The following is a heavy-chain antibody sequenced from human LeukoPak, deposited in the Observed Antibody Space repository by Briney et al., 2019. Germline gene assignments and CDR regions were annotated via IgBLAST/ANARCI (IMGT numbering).Heavy chain of an antibody. CDR1: GFTFSTYW. D-gene: IGHD6-19*01. Sequence: PGGSLRLSCAASGFTFSTYWMHWVRQVPGQGLVWVSRIKSDGSSIKYADSVKGRFTISRDNAKNTLYLQMNSLRAEDTAVYYCAKDANGWYRYYYYYMDVWGKGTTVTISS. V-gene: IGHV3-74*03. CDR3: AKDANGWYRYYYYYMDV. J-gene: IGHJ6*03. CDR2: IKSDGSSI.